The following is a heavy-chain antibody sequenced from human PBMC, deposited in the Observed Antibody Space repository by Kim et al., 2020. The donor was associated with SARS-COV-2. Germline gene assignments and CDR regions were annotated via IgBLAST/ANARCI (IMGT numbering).Heavy chain of an antibody. CDR1: GFTFSSYG. V-gene: IGHV3-30*18. CDR3: AKDIVDYDILTGHPPDY. J-gene: IGHJ4*02. Sequence: GGSLRLSCAASGFTFSSYGMHWVHQAPGKGLEWVAVISYDGSNKYYADSVKGRFTISRDNSKNTLYLQMNSLRAEDTAVYYCAKDIVDYDILTGHPPDYWGQGTLVTVSS. CDR2: ISYDGSNK. D-gene: IGHD3-9*01.